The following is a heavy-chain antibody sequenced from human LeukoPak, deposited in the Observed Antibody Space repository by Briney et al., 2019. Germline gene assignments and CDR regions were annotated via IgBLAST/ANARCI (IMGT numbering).Heavy chain of an antibody. D-gene: IGHD3-16*01. Sequence: SETLSLTCTVSGGSISGHYWSWIRQPPGKRLEWIGFLHYTGSTNYNPSLNSRITMSVDTPNNQFSLRLTSVTAADTAVYYCARLHALGAEEFDPWGQGALVTVSS. CDR1: GGSISGHY. CDR2: LHYTGST. V-gene: IGHV4-59*11. CDR3: ARLHALGAEEFDP. J-gene: IGHJ5*02.